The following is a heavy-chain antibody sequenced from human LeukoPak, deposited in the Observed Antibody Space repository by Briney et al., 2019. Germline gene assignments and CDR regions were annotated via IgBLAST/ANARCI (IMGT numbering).Heavy chain of an antibody. CDR3: ARKALYHSSSWYFDY. J-gene: IGHJ4*02. CDR1: GFTFDDYG. Sequence: PGGSLRLSCAASGFTFDDYGMSWVRQAPGKGLEWVSGINWNGGSTGYADSVKGRFTISRDNAKNSLYLQMNSLRAEDTALYYCARKALYHSSSWYFDYWGQGTLVTVSS. V-gene: IGHV3-20*04. CDR2: INWNGGST. D-gene: IGHD6-13*01.